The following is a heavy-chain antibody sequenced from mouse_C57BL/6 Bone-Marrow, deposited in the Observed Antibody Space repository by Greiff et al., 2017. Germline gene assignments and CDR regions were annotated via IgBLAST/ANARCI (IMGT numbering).Heavy chain of an antibody. V-gene: IGHV10-1*01. D-gene: IGHD2-4*01. CDR2: IRSKSNNYAT. J-gene: IGHJ2*01. CDR3: SYYDYDVGDY. CDR1: GFSFNTYA. Sequence: EVKLQESGGGLVQPKGSLKLSCAASGFSFNTYAMNWVRQAPGTGLEWVARIRSKSNNYATYYADSVKDRFTISRDDSESMLYLQMNNLKTEDTAMYYCSYYDYDVGDYWGQGTTLTVSS.